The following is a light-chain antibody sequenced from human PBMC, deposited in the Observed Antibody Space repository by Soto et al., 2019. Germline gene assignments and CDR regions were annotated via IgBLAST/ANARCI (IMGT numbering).Light chain of an antibody. CDR3: QQRITWPLT. J-gene: IGKJ4*01. Sequence: EIVLTQSPVTLSLSPGERATLSCRASQSVTTFLAWYQQKPGQAPRLLIYDVSNRATGIPARFSGSGSGTDFTLTISSLEPEDFAVYYCQQRITWPLTFGGGTKVEIK. CDR1: QSVTTF. V-gene: IGKV3-11*01. CDR2: DVS.